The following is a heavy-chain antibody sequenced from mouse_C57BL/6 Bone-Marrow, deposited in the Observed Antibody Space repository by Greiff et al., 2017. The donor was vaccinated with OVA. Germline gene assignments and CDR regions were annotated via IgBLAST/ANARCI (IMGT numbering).Heavy chain of an antibody. J-gene: IGHJ2*01. Sequence: VMLVESGPGLVQPSQSLSITCTVSGFSLTSYGVHWVRQSPGKGLEWLGVIWSGGSTDYNAAFISRLSISKDNSKSQVFFKMNSLQADDTAIYYCATITTVRDYWGQGTTLTVSS. V-gene: IGHV2-2*01. CDR2: IWSGGST. CDR1: GFSLTSYG. D-gene: IGHD1-1*01. CDR3: ATITTVRDY.